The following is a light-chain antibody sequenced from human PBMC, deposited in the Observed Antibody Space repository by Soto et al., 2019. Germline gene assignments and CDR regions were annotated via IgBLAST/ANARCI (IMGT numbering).Light chain of an antibody. Sequence: VLTQSPCTLSLSPGGRATLSCRASQSVTSSNLAWYQKKPGQAPRVLIYGASTRATGIPDRFSGSGSGTDFTLTISRQEPEDFAVYYCQQYDSSPYTFGQGTNLEIK. J-gene: IGKJ2*01. CDR3: QQYDSSPYT. V-gene: IGKV3-20*01. CDR1: QSVTSSN. CDR2: GAS.